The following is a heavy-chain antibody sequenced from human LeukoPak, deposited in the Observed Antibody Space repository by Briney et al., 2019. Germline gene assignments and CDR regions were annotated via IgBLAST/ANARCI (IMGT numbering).Heavy chain of an antibody. Sequence: SETLSLTCTVSGGSISSYYWSWIRQPPGKGLEWLGYIYYSGSTNCNPSLKSRVTISVGTSKNQFSLKLSSVTAADTAVYYCARAWFEQHYYGMDVWGKGTTVTVSS. J-gene: IGHJ6*04. D-gene: IGHD3-10*01. CDR1: GGSISSYY. V-gene: IGHV4-59*01. CDR3: ARAWFEQHYYGMDV. CDR2: IYYSGST.